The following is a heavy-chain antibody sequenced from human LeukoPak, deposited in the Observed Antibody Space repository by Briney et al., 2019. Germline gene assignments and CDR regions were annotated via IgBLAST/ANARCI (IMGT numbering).Heavy chain of an antibody. D-gene: IGHD3-10*01. CDR2: ISWNSGSI. CDR3: VRGFGSRGFDY. CDR1: GLTFDDYA. J-gene: IGHJ4*02. Sequence: GGSLRLSCAASGLTFDDYAMHWVRQAPGKGLEWVSGISWNSGSIGYADSVKGRFTISRDNAKNSLYLQMISLRAEDTALYYCVRGFGSRGFDYWGQGTLVTVSS. V-gene: IGHV3-9*01.